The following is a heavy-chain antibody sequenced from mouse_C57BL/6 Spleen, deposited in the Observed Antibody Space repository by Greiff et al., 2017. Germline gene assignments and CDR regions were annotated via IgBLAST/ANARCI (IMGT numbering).Heavy chain of an antibody. D-gene: IGHD1-1*01. CDR2: INPNYGTT. V-gene: IGHV1-39*01. J-gene: IGHJ1*03. CDR3: ARRGNYYGSGGWYFDV. Sequence: EVQLQQSGPELVKPGASVKISCTASGYSFTDYNMNWVKQSNGKSLEWIGVINPNYGTTSYNQKFQGKATLTVDQSSSTAYMQLNSLTSKDSAVYYYARRGNYYGSGGWYFDVWGTGTTVTVSS. CDR1: GYSFTDYN.